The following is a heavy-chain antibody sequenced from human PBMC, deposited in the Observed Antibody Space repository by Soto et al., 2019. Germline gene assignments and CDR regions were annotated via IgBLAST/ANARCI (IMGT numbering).Heavy chain of an antibody. Sequence: EVQLVQSGAEVKKPGESLKISCKGSGDSFASYWIGWVRQMPGKGVEWMGNIFPGDSETRYSPSFQGQVTISADKSINTAYLQWSSLKASDTAMSYWARHAPFTSDDALDIWGQGTMVTVSP. V-gene: IGHV5-51*01. CDR2: IFPGDSET. CDR3: ARHAPFTSDDALDI. D-gene: IGHD3-16*01. J-gene: IGHJ3*02. CDR1: GDSFASYW.